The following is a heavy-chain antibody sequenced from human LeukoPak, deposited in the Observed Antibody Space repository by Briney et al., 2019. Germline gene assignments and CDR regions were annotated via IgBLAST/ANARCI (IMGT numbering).Heavy chain of an antibody. D-gene: IGHD2-15*01. CDR2: IKKTGSET. V-gene: IGHV3-7*01. CDR3: AREDGYCSGGNCYSYFDS. J-gene: IGHJ4*02. CDR1: KFIFSNYW. Sequence: GGSLRLSCAASKFIFSNYWMSWVRQAPGKGLEWVAYIKKTGSETYYVDSMKGRFTITRDNARNSLFLQMNSLRAEDTAVYYCAREDGYCSGGNCYSYFDSWGQGTLVTVSS.